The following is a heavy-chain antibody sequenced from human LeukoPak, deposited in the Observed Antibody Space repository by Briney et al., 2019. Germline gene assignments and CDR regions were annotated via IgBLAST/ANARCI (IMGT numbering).Heavy chain of an antibody. D-gene: IGHD3-22*01. Sequence: PSETLSLTCTVSGGSISSSSYYWGWIRQPPGKGLEWIGSIYYSGSTYYNPSLKSRVTISVDTSKNQFSLKLSSVTAADTAVYYCARGQSELIVVVPVPFDYWGQGTLVTVSS. CDR1: GGSISSSSYY. V-gene: IGHV4-39*07. J-gene: IGHJ4*02. CDR3: ARGQSELIVVVPVPFDY. CDR2: IYYSGST.